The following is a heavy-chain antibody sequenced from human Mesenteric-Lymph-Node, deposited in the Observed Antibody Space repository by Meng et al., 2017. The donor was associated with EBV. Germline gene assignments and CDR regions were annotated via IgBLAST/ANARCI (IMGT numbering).Heavy chain of an antibody. CDR1: GPAISGPNW. CDR3: AEVLNGYYYFDY. Sequence: VRVQRLGHALVKLSVPCALTGSVSGPAISGPNWWSWARQPPGKGLEWIGEVYHSGSTNYNPSLKSRFSMSVDTSKNHFSLKLTSVTAADTAMYYCAEVLNGYYYFDYWGQGTLVTVSS. V-gene: IGHV4-4*02. J-gene: IGHJ4*02. CDR2: VYHSGST. D-gene: IGHD3-22*01.